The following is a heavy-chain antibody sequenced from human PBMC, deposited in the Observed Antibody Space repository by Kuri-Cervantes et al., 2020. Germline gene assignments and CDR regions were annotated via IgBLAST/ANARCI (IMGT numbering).Heavy chain of an antibody. CDR3: ARSGIKATYYYYGMDV. J-gene: IGHJ6*02. D-gene: IGHD3-3*02. Sequence: LSLTCAASGFTFSDYYMSWIRQAPGKGLEWVSYISSSGSTIYYADSVKGRFTISRDNAKNSLYLQMNSLRAEDTAVYYCARSGIKATYYYYGMDVWGQGTTVTVSS. CDR2: ISSSGSTI. CDR1: GFTFSDYY. V-gene: IGHV3-11*01.